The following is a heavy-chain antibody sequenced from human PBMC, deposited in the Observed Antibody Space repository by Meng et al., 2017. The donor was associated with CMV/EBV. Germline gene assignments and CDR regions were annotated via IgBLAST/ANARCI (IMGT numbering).Heavy chain of an antibody. V-gene: IGHV4-31*03. Sequence: LRLSCTVSGGSISSYYWSWIRQHPGKGLEWIGYIYYSGSTYYNPSLKSRVTISVDTSKNQFSLKLSSVTAADTAVYYCARGQVDRLSFDYWGQGTLVTVSS. CDR3: ARGQVDRLSFDY. D-gene: IGHD3/OR15-3a*01. CDR1: GGSISSYY. J-gene: IGHJ4*02. CDR2: IYYSGST.